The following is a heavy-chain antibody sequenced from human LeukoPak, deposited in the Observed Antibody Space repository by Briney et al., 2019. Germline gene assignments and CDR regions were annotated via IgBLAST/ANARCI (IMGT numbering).Heavy chain of an antibody. V-gene: IGHV4-30-2*01. D-gene: IGHD5-18*01. CDR1: GGSISSGGYY. Sequence: PSEVLSLTCTVSGGSISSGGYYWSWIRQPPGKGLEWIGYIYHSGSTYYNPSLKSRVTISVDRSKNQFSLKLSSVTAADTAVYYCARALRGYSYGYYDYWGQGTLVTVSS. CDR2: IYHSGST. J-gene: IGHJ4*02. CDR3: ARALRGYSYGYYDY.